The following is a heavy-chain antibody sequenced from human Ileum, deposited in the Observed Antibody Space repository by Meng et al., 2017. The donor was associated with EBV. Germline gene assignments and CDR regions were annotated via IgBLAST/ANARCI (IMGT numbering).Heavy chain of an antibody. Sequence: GELSESGAGLVNVADTLSLTVSVPGGFVSSAHSFRTWIREPPGKGLEWIGYMSYSGSTNYIPPLESRVTISVDTSKNQFSLKLSSVTAADTAVYYCAGDPHSGSPHWGQGTLVTVS. CDR2: MSYSGST. CDR3: AGDPHSGSPH. CDR1: GGFVSSAHSF. J-gene: IGHJ4*02. D-gene: IGHD1-26*01. V-gene: IGHV4-61*01.